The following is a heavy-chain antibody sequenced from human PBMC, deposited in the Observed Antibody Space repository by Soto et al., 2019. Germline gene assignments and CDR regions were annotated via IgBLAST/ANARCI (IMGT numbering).Heavy chain of an antibody. V-gene: IGHV3-48*03. Sequence: GGSLRLSCAASGVTFSSYEMNWVCKGPGKGREWVSYISSSGSTIYYADSVKGRFTISRDNAKNSLYLQMNSLRAEDTAVYYCAREDSSGWPYYFDYWGQGTLVTVSS. CDR3: AREDSSGWPYYFDY. J-gene: IGHJ4*02. CDR2: ISSSGSTI. D-gene: IGHD6-19*01. CDR1: GVTFSSYE.